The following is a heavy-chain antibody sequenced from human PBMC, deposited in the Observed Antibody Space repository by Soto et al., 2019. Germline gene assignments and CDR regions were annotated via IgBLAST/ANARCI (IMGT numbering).Heavy chain of an antibody. CDR3: AKGKLAATTPSGGGYYIDV. D-gene: IGHD5-12*01. CDR2: IAWTGGST. Sequence: EVQLVESGGDLVQPGRSLRLSCADSGFTSDDYAMHWVRQAPGKGLEWVSGIAWTGGSTGYADSVKGRFTISRYSAKNSLYLQMNSLRAQDTALYYCAKGKLAATTPSGGGYYIDVWGKGTTVTVSS. CDR1: GFTSDDYA. V-gene: IGHV3-9*02. J-gene: IGHJ6*03.